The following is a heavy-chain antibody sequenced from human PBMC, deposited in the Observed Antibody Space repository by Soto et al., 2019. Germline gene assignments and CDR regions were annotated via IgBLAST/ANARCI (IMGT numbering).Heavy chain of an antibody. D-gene: IGHD5-18*01. V-gene: IGHV3-23*01. J-gene: IGHJ4*02. CDR2: ISGSGGST. CDR3: ANPPPANSYGYDGRY. CDR1: GFTFSSYA. Sequence: GGSLRLSCAASGFTFSSYAMSWVRQAPGKGLEWVSAISGSGGSTYYADSVKGRFTISRDNSKNTLYLQMNSLRAEDTAVYYCANPPPANSYGYDGRYWGQGTLVTVSS.